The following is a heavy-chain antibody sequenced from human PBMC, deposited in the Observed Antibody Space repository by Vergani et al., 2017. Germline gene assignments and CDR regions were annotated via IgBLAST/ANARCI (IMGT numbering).Heavy chain of an antibody. J-gene: IGHJ3*02. CDR3: AKESQNYYYDSSGYYPDAFDI. Sequence: EVQLVESGGGLVQPGGSLRLSCAASGFTFSSYSMNWVRQAPGKGLEWVSAISGSGGSTYYADSVKGRFTISRDNSKNTLYLQMNSLRAEDTAVYYCAKESQNYYYDSSGYYPDAFDIWGQGTMVTVSS. D-gene: IGHD3-22*01. CDR2: ISGSGGST. CDR1: GFTFSSYS. V-gene: IGHV3-23*04.